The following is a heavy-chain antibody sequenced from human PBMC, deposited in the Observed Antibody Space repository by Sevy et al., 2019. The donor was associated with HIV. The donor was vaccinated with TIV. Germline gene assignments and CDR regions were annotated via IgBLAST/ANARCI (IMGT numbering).Heavy chain of an antibody. Sequence: GGSLRLSCAASGFSYSSYGMHWVRQAPGKGLEWVAYIQYDGSNKDYADSMKGRFTISRDNSKNTLDLQMNSLRVEDRAVYYCVKEGGGEGGDHWGQGTLVTVSS. CDR3: VKEGGGEGGDH. CDR2: IQYDGSNK. CDR1: GFSYSSYG. V-gene: IGHV3-30*02. J-gene: IGHJ4*02. D-gene: IGHD2-21*01.